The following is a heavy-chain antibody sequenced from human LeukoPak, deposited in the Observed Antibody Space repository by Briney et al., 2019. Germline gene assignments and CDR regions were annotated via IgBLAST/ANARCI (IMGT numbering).Heavy chain of an antibody. CDR1: GYTFTGYY. D-gene: IGHD1-26*01. J-gene: IGHJ3*02. V-gene: IGHV1-8*03. Sequence: ASVKVSCKASGYTFTGYYMHWVRQAPGQGLEWMGWMNPNSGNTGYAQKFQGRVTITRNTSISTAYMELSSLRSEDTAVYYCARGYSGSYWNAFDIWGQGTMVTVSS. CDR2: MNPNSGNT. CDR3: ARGYSGSYWNAFDI.